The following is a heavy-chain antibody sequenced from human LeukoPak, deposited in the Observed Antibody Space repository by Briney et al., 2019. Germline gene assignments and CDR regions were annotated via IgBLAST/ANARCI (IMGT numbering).Heavy chain of an antibody. CDR2: ISSSSSYI. D-gene: IGHD6-13*01. J-gene: IGHJ4*02. CDR3: ARRGSIAAAGTGFCFDY. CDR1: GFTFSSYS. Sequence: AGGSLRLSCAASGFTFSSYSMNWVRQAPGKGLEWVSSISSSSSYIYYADSVKGRFTISRDNAKNSLYLQMNSLRAEDTAVYYCARRGSIAAAGTGFCFDYWGQGTLVTVSS. V-gene: IGHV3-21*01.